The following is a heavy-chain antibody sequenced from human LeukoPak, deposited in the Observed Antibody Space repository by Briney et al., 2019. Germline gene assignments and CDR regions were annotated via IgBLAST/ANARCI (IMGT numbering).Heavy chain of an antibody. CDR3: ARRITYAFDI. D-gene: IGHD3-10*01. CDR2: ISAYNGNT. CDR1: GYTFTSYG. V-gene: IGHV1-18*01. Sequence: GASVKVSCKASGYTFTSYGISWVRQAPGQGLEWMGWISAYNGNTNYAQKLQGRVTITTDESTSTAYMELSSLRSEDTAVYYCARRITYAFDIWGQGTMVTVSS. J-gene: IGHJ3*02.